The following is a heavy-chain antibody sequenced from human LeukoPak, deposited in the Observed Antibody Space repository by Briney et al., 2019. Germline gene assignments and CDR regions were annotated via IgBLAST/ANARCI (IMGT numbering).Heavy chain of an antibody. CDR3: ARDYGSGSYYNDYYYYGMDV. CDR1: GGSGSSYY. CDR2: IYTSGST. D-gene: IGHD3-10*01. Sequence: SETLSLTCTVSGGSGSSYYWSWIRQPAGKGLEWIGRIYTSGSTNYNPSLKSRVTMSVDTSKNQFSLKLSSVTAADTAVYYCARDYGSGSYYNDYYYYGMDVWGQGTTVTVSS. J-gene: IGHJ6*02. V-gene: IGHV4-4*07.